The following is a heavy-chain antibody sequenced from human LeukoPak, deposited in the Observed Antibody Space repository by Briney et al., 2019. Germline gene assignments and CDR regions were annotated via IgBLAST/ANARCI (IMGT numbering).Heavy chain of an antibody. V-gene: IGHV4-34*01. J-gene: IGHJ6*02. CDR3: ARVYYYYGMDV. CDR2: INHSGST. CDR1: GGSFSGYY. Sequence: SEALSLTCAVYGGSFSGYYWSWIRQPPGKGLEWIGEINHSGSTNYNPSLKSRVTISVDTSKNQFSLKLSSVTAADTAVYYCARVYYYYGMDVWGQGTTVTVSS.